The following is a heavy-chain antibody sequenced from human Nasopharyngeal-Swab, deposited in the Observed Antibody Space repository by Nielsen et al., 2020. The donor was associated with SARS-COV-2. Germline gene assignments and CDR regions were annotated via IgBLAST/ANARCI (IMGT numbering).Heavy chain of an antibody. D-gene: IGHD6-13*01. CDR2: IYYSGST. V-gene: IGHV4-39*07. Sequence: WIRQPPGKGLEWIGSIYYSGSTYYNPSLKSRVTISVDTSKNQFSLKLSSVTAADTAVYYCARTLSLLGSWFNFDYWGQGTLVTVSS. J-gene: IGHJ4*02. CDR3: ARTLSLLGSWFNFDY.